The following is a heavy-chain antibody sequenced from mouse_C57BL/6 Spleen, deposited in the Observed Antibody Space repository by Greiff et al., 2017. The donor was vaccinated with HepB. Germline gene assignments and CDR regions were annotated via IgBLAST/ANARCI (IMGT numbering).Heavy chain of an antibody. CDR1: GFTFSSYA. Sequence: EVHLVESGGGLVKPGGSLKLSCAASGFTFSSYAMSWVRQTPEKGLEWVATISDGGSYTYYPDNVKGRFPISRDNAKNNLYLQMSHLKSEDTAMYYCARDRYGSTWFAYWGQGTLVTVSA. J-gene: IGHJ3*01. D-gene: IGHD1-1*01. CDR3: ARDRYGSTWFAY. V-gene: IGHV5-4*01. CDR2: ISDGGSYT.